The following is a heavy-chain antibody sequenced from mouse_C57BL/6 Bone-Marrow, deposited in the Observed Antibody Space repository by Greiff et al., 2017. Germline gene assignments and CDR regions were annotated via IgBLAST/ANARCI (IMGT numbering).Heavy chain of an antibody. CDR1: GYAFSSSW. CDR3: ARPYGSSSFAY. V-gene: IGHV1-82*01. Sequence: QVQLQQSGPELVKPGASVKISCKASGYAFSSSWMNWVKQRPGKGLEWIGRIYPGDGDTHYHGKFKGKATLTADKSSSTAYMQLSSLTSEDYAVYFCARPYGSSSFAYWGQGTLVTVSA. J-gene: IGHJ3*01. CDR2: IYPGDGDT. D-gene: IGHD1-1*01.